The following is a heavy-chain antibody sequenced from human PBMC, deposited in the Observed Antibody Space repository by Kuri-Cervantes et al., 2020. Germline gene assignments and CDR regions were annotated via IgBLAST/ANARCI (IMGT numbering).Heavy chain of an antibody. CDR1: GFTFNRHG. J-gene: IGHJ6*02. V-gene: IGHV3-23*01. CDR3: ARDIGIAGATAMEGHFYGMDV. CDR2: ISGSGGST. D-gene: IGHD1-26*01. Sequence: GGSLRLSCAASGFTFNRHGMTWVRQAPGKGLEWVSGISGSGGSTFYADSVKGRFTISRDNSKNMLYVDMDSLRVEDTATYFCARDIGIAGATAMEGHFYGMDVWGQGTTVTVSS.